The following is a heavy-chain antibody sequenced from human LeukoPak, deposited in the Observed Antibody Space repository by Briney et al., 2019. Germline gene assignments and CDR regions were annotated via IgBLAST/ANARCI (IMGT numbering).Heavy chain of an antibody. V-gene: IGHV3-48*04. CDR3: ARPITIFGVVNYFDY. CDR1: GFTFSSYS. CDR2: ISSSGSTI. D-gene: IGHD3-3*01. Sequence: TGGSLRLSCAASGFTFSSYSMNWVRQAPGKGLEWVSYISSSGSTIYYADSVKGRFTISRDNAKNSLYLQMNSLRAEDTAVYYCARPITIFGVVNYFDYWGQGTLVTVSS. J-gene: IGHJ4*02.